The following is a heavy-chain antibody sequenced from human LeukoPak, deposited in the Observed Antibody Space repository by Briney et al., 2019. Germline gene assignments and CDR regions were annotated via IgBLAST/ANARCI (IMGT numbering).Heavy chain of an antibody. CDR2: LFHSGST. CDR3: ARAGASYSFDY. Sequence: KPSETLSLTCSVSGASISSYYWSWIRQPPGKGLEWIGYLFHSGSTNYNPPLKSRVTISVDTSKNQFSLKLNSVTAADTAVYYCARAGASYSFDYWGQGTLVTVSS. D-gene: IGHD2-21*01. V-gene: IGHV4-59*01. J-gene: IGHJ4*02. CDR1: GASISSYY.